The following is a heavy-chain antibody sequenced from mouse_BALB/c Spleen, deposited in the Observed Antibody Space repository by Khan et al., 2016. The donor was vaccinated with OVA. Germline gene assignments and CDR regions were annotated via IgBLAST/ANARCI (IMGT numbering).Heavy chain of an antibody. CDR3: AKGVEGSFAY. CDR1: GYPFTDYW. J-gene: IGHJ3*01. V-gene: IGHV1-7*01. CDR2: INPSTGYT. Sequence: VQLVESGAELAKPGASVKMSCKASGYPFTDYWIHWVKKRPGQGLQWIGYINPSTGYTEYNHKFTDKATLTADQSSSKAYMQLSSLTTEESAVYYYAKGVEGSFAYRGQGTLVTVSA.